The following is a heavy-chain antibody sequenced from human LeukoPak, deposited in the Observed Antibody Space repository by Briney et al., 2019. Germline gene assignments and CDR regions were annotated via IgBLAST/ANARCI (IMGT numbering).Heavy chain of an antibody. CDR3: ATDDNWNYALDY. CDR1: GFTFSSYS. Sequence: GGSLRLSCAASGFTFSSYSMNWVRQAPGKGLEWVSVIYSGGSTYYADSVKGRFTISRDTSKNTLYLQMNSLRAEDTAVYYCATDDNWNYALDYWGQGTLVTVSS. CDR2: IYSGGST. D-gene: IGHD1-7*01. J-gene: IGHJ4*02. V-gene: IGHV3-53*01.